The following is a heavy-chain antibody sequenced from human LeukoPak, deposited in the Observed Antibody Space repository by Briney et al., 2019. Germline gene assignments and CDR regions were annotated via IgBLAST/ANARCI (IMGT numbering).Heavy chain of an antibody. CDR3: ARDTGPPHYYDTAGYY. J-gene: IGHJ4*02. CDR2: ISAYSGNT. Sequence: ASVKVSCKASGYTFTNYGMSWVRQAPGQGLEWMGWISAYSGNTKYAQNLQGRVTMTTDTSTSTAYMELRSLRSGDTAVYYCARDTGPPHYYDTAGYYWGQGTPVTVSS. V-gene: IGHV1-18*01. CDR1: GYTFTNYG. D-gene: IGHD3-22*01.